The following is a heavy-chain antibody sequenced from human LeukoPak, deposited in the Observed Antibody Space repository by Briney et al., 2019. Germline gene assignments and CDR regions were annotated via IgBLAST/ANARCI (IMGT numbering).Heavy chain of an antibody. J-gene: IGHJ4*02. CDR1: GYTLTELS. Sequence: ASVKVSCKVSGYTLTELSMHWVRQAPRKGLEWMGGFDPEDGETIYAQKFQGRVTMTEDTSTDTAYMELSSLRSEDTAVYYCATVYYYDSSGYYYFDYWGQGTLVTVSS. D-gene: IGHD3-22*01. CDR3: ATVYYYDSSGYYYFDY. V-gene: IGHV1-24*01. CDR2: FDPEDGET.